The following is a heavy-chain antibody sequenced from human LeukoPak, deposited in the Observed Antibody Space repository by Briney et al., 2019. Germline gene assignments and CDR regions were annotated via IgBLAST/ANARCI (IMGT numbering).Heavy chain of an antibody. CDR3: AKDLYYYDSKGPFDY. D-gene: IGHD3-22*01. V-gene: IGHV3-23*01. Sequence: SSETLSLTCTVSGGSISSSSYYWGWIRQPPGKGLEWVSAISGSGGSTYYADSVKGRFTISRDNSKNTLYLQMNSLRAEDTAVYYCAKDLYYYDSKGPFDYWGQGTLVTVSS. J-gene: IGHJ4*02. CDR1: GGSISSSSYY. CDR2: ISGSGGST.